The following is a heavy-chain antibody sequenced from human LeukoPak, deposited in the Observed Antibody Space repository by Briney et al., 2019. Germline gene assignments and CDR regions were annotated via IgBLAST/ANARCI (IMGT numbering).Heavy chain of an antibody. CDR3: ARALYHTFDY. J-gene: IGHJ4*02. D-gene: IGHD2-2*01. CDR1: GYTFSSYG. Sequence: ASVKVSCKASGYTFSSYGISWVRQAPGQGLEWMGWISADNGNTNYVQKFQGRVTMTTDTSTSTAYMELRSLRSDDTAVYYCARALYHTFDYWGQGTLVTVSS. V-gene: IGHV1-18*01. CDR2: ISADNGNT.